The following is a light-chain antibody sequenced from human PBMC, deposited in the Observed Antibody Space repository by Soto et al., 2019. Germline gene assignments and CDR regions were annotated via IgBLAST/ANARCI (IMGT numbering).Light chain of an antibody. CDR3: SSYADSISRGV. J-gene: IGLJ1*01. CDR1: SSDVGGYNY. V-gene: IGLV2-8*01. Sequence: QSALTQPPSASGSPGQSVTISCTGTSSDVGGYNYVSCYQQHPGKAPKLMIYEVSNRPSGVPDRFSGSKSGNTASLTVSGLQAEDEASYYCSSYADSISRGVFGTGTKLTV. CDR2: EVS.